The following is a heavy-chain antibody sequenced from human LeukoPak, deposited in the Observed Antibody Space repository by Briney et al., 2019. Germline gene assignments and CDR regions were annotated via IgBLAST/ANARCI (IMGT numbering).Heavy chain of an antibody. Sequence: GGSLRRSCAASGFTFSSYAMSWVRQAPGKGLEWVSAISGSGGSTYYADSVKGRFTISRDNSKNTLYLQMNSLRAEDTAVYYCAKDLNDGGNSGVYWGQGTLVTVSS. D-gene: IGHD4-23*01. V-gene: IGHV3-23*01. J-gene: IGHJ4*02. CDR2: ISGSGGST. CDR3: AKDLNDGGNSGVY. CDR1: GFTFSSYA.